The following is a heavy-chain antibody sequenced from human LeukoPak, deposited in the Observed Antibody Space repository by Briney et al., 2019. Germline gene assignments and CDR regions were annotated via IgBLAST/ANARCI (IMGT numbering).Heavy chain of an antibody. Sequence: PSETLSLTCSVSGGSITSYYWSWSRQCPMKGLGWIGSVYNRGTTYYNTSLKRRVTLSGDTSKNQLSLRMTYVPTADTAVYFCARDYGGNSGESDPWGQGTPVTVSS. D-gene: IGHD4-23*01. CDR1: GGSITSYY. CDR2: VYNRGTT. J-gene: IGHJ5*02. CDR3: ARDYGGNSGESDP. V-gene: IGHV4-59*01.